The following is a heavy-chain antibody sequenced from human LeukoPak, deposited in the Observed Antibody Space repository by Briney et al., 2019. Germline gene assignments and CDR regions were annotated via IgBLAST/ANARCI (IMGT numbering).Heavy chain of an antibody. V-gene: IGHV4-34*01. CDR1: GGSFSGYY. D-gene: IGHD3-10*01. CDR3: ARGQTGITMVRGVIQKSLYYFDY. CDR2: INYSGST. J-gene: IGHJ4*02. Sequence: SETLSLTCAVYGGSFSGYYWSWIRQPPGKGLEWIGEINYSGSTNYNPSLKSRVTISVDTSKNQFSLKLSSVTAADTAVYYCARGQTGITMVRGVIQKSLYYFDYWGQGTLVTVSS.